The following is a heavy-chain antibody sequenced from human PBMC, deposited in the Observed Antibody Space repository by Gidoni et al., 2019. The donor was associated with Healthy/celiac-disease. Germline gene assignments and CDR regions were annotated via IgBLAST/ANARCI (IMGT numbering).Heavy chain of an antibody. CDR1: GFTFSSYS. Sequence: EVQLVESGGGLVKPGGSLRLSCAASGFTFSSYSMNWVRQAPGKGLEWVSSISSSSSYIYYADSVKGRFTISRDNAKNSLYLQMNSLRAEDTAVYYCARQWRIYYFDYWGQGTLVTVSS. J-gene: IGHJ4*02. V-gene: IGHV3-21*01. D-gene: IGHD2-15*01. CDR2: ISSSSSYI. CDR3: ARQWRIYYFDY.